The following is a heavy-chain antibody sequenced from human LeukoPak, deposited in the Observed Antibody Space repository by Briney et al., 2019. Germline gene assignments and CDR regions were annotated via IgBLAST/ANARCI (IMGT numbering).Heavy chain of an antibody. D-gene: IGHD6-19*01. V-gene: IGHV3-9*01. CDR1: GFTFDDYA. Sequence: GGSLRLSCAASGFTFDDYAMHWVRHAPGKGLEWVSGISWNSGSIGYADSVKGRFTISRDNAKNSLYLQMNSLRAEDTALYYCAKAVSRGYSSGWSFDYWGQGTLVTVSS. CDR3: AKAVSRGYSSGWSFDY. CDR2: ISWNSGSI. J-gene: IGHJ4*02.